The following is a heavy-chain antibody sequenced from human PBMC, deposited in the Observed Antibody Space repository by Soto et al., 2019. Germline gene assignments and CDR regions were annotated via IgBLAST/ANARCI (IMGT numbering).Heavy chain of an antibody. CDR3: ARGREMATIEWYFDL. J-gene: IGHJ2*01. CDR2: ISSSSSYI. Sequence: EVQLVESGGGLVKPGGSLRLSCAASGFTFSSYSMNWVRQAPGKGLEWVSSISSSSSYIYYADSVKGRFTISRDNAKNALYLQMNSLRAGDTAVYYCARGREMATIEWYFDLWGRGTLVTVSS. V-gene: IGHV3-21*01. CDR1: GFTFSSYS. D-gene: IGHD5-12*01.